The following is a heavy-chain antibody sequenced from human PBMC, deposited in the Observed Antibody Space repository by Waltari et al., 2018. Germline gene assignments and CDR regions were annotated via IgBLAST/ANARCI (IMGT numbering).Heavy chain of an antibody. D-gene: IGHD6-6*01. Sequence: QGQLEQSGSELKKPGASVKVSCKASGYSFSNYPMNWVRQATGQGLEYMGWSNTDTGPTMYVHAFRGRFVFSLAISGSTASLPINAPQADHNTVYHCSSCASTLAPFYFDFWVQGTLVSVSS. J-gene: IGHJ4*02. CDR3: SSCASTLAPFYFDF. CDR2: SNTDTGPT. V-gene: IGHV7-4-1*02. CDR1: GYSFSNYP.